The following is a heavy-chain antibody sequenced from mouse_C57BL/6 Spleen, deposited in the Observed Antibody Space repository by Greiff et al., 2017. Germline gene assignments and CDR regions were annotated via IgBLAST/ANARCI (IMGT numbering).Heavy chain of an antibody. J-gene: IGHJ1*03. D-gene: IGHD1-1*01. CDR1: GYAFTNYL. V-gene: IGHV1-54*01. CDR3: ARGGGSSYHWYFDV. CDR2: INPGSGGT. Sequence: QVQLQQSGAELVRPGTSVKVSCKASGYAFTNYLIEWVKQRPGQGLEWIGVINPGSGGTNYNEKFKGKATLTADKSSSTAYMQLSSLTSEDSAVYFCARGGGSSYHWYFDVWGTGTTVTVSS.